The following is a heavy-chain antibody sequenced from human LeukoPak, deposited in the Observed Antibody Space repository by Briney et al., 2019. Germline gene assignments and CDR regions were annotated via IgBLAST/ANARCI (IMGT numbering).Heavy chain of an antibody. Sequence: ASVKVSCKASGGTFSSYAISWVRQAPGQGLEWMGGIIPIFGTANYAQKFQGRVTITADKSTSTAYMELSSLRSEDTAVYYCARIKGNGYSYGYALWGQGTLVTVSS. CDR3: ARIKGNGYSYGYAL. V-gene: IGHV1-69*06. D-gene: IGHD5-18*01. CDR1: GGTFSSYA. J-gene: IGHJ4*02. CDR2: IIPIFGTA.